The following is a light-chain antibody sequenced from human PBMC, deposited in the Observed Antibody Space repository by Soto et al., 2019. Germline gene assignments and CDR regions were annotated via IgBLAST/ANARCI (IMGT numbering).Light chain of an antibody. CDR3: RSYTSYNTRACV. J-gene: IGLJ1*01. Sequence: QSALTQPPSVSGSPGQSITISCTGTSGDVGGYNYVSWYQQHPGKAPKLIIYEATDRPSGVSNRFSGSKSGNTASLTISGHQAEDADEYCCRSYTSYNTRACVCGTGTK. CDR2: EAT. V-gene: IGLV2-14*01. CDR1: SGDVGGYNY.